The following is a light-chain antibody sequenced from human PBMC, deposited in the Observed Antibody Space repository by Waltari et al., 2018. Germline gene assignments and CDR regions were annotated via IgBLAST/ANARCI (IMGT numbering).Light chain of an antibody. CDR3: QQYGSSILYT. Sequence: VLTQSPGTLSLSPGERATLSCRASQSLTKRYLAWYQQNHGQAPRVVIYGASSRAAGSPERFSGSGSGTDFTLTISRLEPEDFAVYYCQQYGSSILYTFGQGTKVEIK. J-gene: IGKJ2*01. V-gene: IGKV3-20*01. CDR1: QSLTKRY. CDR2: GAS.